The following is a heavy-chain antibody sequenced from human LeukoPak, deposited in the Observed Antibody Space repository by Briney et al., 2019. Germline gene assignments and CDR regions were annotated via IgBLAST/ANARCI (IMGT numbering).Heavy chain of an antibody. CDR1: GFTVSSNY. CDR3: ARARGYGDSYYFDY. CDR2: IYSGGST. D-gene: IGHD4-17*01. V-gene: IGHV3-66*02. Sequence: QPGGSLRLSCAASGFTVSSNYMSWVRQAPGKGLEWVSVIYSGGSTYYADSVKGRFTISRDNSKNTLYLQMSSLRAEDTAVYYCARARGYGDSYYFDYWGQGTLVTVSS. J-gene: IGHJ4*02.